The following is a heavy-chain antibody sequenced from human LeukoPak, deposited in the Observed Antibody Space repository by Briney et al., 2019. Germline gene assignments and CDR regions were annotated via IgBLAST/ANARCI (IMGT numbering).Heavy chain of an antibody. J-gene: IGHJ4*02. CDR2: ISAYNGNT. V-gene: IGHV1-18*01. CDR1: GYTFTSYG. Sequence: ASVKVSCKASGYTFTSYGISWVRQAPGQGLEWMGWISAYNGNTNYAQKLQGRVTMTTDTSTSTAYMELRSLRSDDTAVYYCARGKFTKTGYYLFGYWGQGTLVTVSS. CDR3: ARGKFTKTGYYLFGY. D-gene: IGHD3-9*01.